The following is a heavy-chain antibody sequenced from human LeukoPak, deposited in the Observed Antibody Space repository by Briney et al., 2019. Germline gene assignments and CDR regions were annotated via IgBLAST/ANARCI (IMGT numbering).Heavy chain of an antibody. Sequence: SETLSLTCTVSSGSISSSSDYWGWIRQPPGKGLEWIGSMFYSGSTYYNPYLKSRVTISVDTSKNHFSLKLSSVTAADTAVYYCARLRKNGYGFDCGGQGTRVTVSS. CDR3: ARLRKNGYGFDC. V-gene: IGHV4-39*02. J-gene: IGHJ4*02. CDR1: SGSISSSSDY. D-gene: IGHD3-22*01. CDR2: MFYSGST.